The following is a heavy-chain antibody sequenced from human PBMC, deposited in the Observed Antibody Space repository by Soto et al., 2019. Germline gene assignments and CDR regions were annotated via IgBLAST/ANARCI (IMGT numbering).Heavy chain of an antibody. V-gene: IGHV1-69*13. CDR2: IIPIFGTA. CDR3: ARALGPNYYDSSGYYYFQH. Sequence: EASVKVSCKASGGTFSSYAISWVRQAPGQGLEWMGGIIPIFGTANYAQKFQGRVTITADESTSTAYMELSSLRSEDTAVYYCARALGPNYYDSSGYYYFQHWGQGTLVTVSS. D-gene: IGHD3-22*01. J-gene: IGHJ1*01. CDR1: GGTFSSYA.